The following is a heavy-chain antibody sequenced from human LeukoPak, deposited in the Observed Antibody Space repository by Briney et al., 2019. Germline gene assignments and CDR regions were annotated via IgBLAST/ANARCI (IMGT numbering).Heavy chain of an antibody. J-gene: IGHJ4*02. D-gene: IGHD3-10*01. CDR2: IYYSGRT. V-gene: IGHV4-39*07. Sequence: PSETLSLTCSVTGDSISTSHYYWGWLRQTPGKGLEWMGSIYYSGRTHYNPSLKSRVTILVDTSKNQFSLKLSSVTAADTAVYYCARDRLYYGSGSPFDYWGQGTLVTVSS. CDR3: ARDRLYYGSGSPFDY. CDR1: GDSISTSHYY.